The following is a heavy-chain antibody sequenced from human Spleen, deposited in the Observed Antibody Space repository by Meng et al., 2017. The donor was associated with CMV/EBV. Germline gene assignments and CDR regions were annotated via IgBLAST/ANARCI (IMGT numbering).Heavy chain of an antibody. V-gene: IGHV3-23*03. D-gene: IGHD1-7*01. CDR3: AKDHGRIMYNWNFSHFDY. CDR2: IYSGGSST. J-gene: IGHJ4*02. CDR1: GFTFSSYA. Sequence: GESLKISCAASGFTFSSYAMSWVRQAPGKGLEWVSVIYSGGSSTYYADSVKGRFTISRDNSKNTLYLQMNSLRAEDTAVYYCAKDHGRIMYNWNFSHFDYWGQGTLVTVSS.